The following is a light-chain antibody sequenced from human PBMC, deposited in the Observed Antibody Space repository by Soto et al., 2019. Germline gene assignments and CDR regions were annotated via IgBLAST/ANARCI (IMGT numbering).Light chain of an antibody. CDR1: QSVLYSSNNKNY. Sequence: DIVMTPSPDSLALSLGERATINCKSSQSVLYSSNNKNYLAWYQQRPGQPPKLPIYWACTRESGVPDRFSGSGSGTDFTLNITSLQAEDVAVYYCQQYESTPPTFGQGTKLEIK. J-gene: IGKJ2*01. V-gene: IGKV4-1*01. CDR3: QQYESTPPT. CDR2: WAC.